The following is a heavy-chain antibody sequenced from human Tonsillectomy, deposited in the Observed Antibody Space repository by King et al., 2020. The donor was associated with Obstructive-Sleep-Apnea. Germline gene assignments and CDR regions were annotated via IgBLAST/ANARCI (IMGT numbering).Heavy chain of an antibody. V-gene: IGHV3-64D*09. CDR1: TLTFSNFA. J-gene: IGHJ4*02. Sequence: VQLVESGGGLVQPGGSLGLSCSASTLTFSNFAMHWVRQAPGKGLESVSYISSKGDATYYGDSVKGRFVISRDNSKNTLFLQMTSLRPEDPAVYYCVRNLGVWTGYWGQETLVTVSS. CDR3: VRNLGVWTGY. CDR2: ISSKGDAT. D-gene: IGHD3-16*01.